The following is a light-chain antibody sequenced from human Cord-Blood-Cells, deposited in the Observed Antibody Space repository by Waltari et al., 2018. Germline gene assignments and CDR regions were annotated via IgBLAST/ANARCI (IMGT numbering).Light chain of an antibody. J-gene: IGLJ3*02. CDR3: SSYTSSSTE. CDR1: SSDVGGYNY. Sequence: QSALTQPASVSGSPGQSITISCTGTSSDVGGYNYVSWYQQHPGKAPKLMVYDVSKRPSGVSNRVSGSKSGNTASLTISGLQAEDEADYYCSSYTSSSTEFGGGTKLTVL. V-gene: IGLV2-14*01. CDR2: DVS.